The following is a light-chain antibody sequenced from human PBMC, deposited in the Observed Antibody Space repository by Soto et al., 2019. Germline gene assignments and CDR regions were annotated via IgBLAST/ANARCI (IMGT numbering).Light chain of an antibody. V-gene: IGKV1-39*01. CDR2: AAS. J-gene: IGKJ2*01. CDR1: QSINSH. Sequence: DIQMTQSPSSLSASVGERVTITCRASQSINSHLNWYQQKPGKAPKLLIYAASSLEGGVPSRFSGSGSGTDFTLTISSLQPEDFATYCCQQSDSTPYTVGQGTKLEI. CDR3: QQSDSTPYT.